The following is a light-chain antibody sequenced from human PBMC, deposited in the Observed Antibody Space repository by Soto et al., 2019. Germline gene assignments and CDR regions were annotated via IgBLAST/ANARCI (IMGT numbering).Light chain of an antibody. J-gene: IGLJ2*01. CDR1: SGHSSYA. Sequence: QPVLTQSPSASASLGASVKLTCTLSSGHSSYAIAWHQQQPEKGPRYLMNLNSDGSHNKGDGIPDRFSGSSSGAERYLTISSLQSEDEADYYCQTWGIGLFGGGTKLTVL. CDR2: LNSDGSH. CDR3: QTWGIGL. V-gene: IGLV4-69*01.